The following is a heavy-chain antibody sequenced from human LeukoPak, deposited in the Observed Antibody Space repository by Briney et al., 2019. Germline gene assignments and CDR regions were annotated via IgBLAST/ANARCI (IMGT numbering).Heavy chain of an antibody. D-gene: IGHD1-26*01. CDR3: ARGSGSYFPDFDY. CDR1: GGSFSGYY. Sequence: SETLSLTCAVYGGSFSGYYWSWIRQPPGKGLEWIGEINHSGSTNYNPSLKSRVTISVDTSKNQFSLKLSSVTAAATAVYYRARGSGSYFPDFDYWGQGTLVTVSS. CDR2: INHSGST. J-gene: IGHJ4*02. V-gene: IGHV4-34*01.